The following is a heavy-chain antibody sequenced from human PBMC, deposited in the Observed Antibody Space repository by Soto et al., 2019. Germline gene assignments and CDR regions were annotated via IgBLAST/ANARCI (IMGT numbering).Heavy chain of an antibody. V-gene: IGHV3-21*01. CDR3: GIGISSGWFDY. Sequence: EVQLVESGGGLVKPGGSLRVSCAASGFTFSNYSKNWVRQAPGKGLEWVSSISSTSKYIYYADTVKGRFTISRDNAKKSLYLQMNNLRAEDTAVYYCGIGISSGWFDYWGQGTLVTVSA. J-gene: IGHJ5*01. D-gene: IGHD6-19*01. CDR1: GFTFSNYS. CDR2: ISSTSKYI.